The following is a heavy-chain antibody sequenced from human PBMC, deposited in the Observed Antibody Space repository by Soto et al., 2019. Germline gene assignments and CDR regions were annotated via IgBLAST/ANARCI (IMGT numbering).Heavy chain of an antibody. CDR1: GFTFISYG. V-gene: IGHV3-30*18. D-gene: IGHD3-9*01. J-gene: IGHJ4*02. CDR3: AKAADYDILTGYYNAPSYFDY. Sequence: GGSLRLSCAASGFTFISYGMHWVSQAPGKGLEWVAVISYDGSNKYYADSVKGRFTISRDNSKNTLYLQMNSLRAEDTAVYYCAKAADYDILTGYYNAPSYFDYWGQGTLVTVS. CDR2: ISYDGSNK.